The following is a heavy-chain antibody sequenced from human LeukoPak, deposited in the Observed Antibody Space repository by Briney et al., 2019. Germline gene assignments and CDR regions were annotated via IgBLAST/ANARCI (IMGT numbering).Heavy chain of an antibody. CDR1: GYTFTDYY. Sequence: GASVKVSCKASGYTFTDYYMHWVRQAPGQGLEWMGWITPNSGGTKYAQKFQGRVTMTRDTSISTAYLELSRLRSDDTAVYYCAITPQGNPTFYWYFDLWGRGTLVTVSS. CDR3: AITPQGNPTFYWYFDL. D-gene: IGHD1-14*01. V-gene: IGHV1-2*02. J-gene: IGHJ2*01. CDR2: ITPNSGGT.